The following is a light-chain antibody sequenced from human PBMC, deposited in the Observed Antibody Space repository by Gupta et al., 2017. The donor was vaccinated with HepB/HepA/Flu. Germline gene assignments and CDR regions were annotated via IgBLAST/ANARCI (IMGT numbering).Light chain of an antibody. V-gene: IGKV3-11*01. CDR1: QSVSLS. Sequence: EIVLTQSPATLSLSPGERATLSCRASQSVSLSLAWYQQKPGQAPRLLIYDDSNRATGIPARFSGSRYGKDFTLTSGCQEHEDFAVYYWSERSDLLTFGGGTKVEIK. J-gene: IGKJ4*01. CDR3: SERSDLLT. CDR2: DDS.